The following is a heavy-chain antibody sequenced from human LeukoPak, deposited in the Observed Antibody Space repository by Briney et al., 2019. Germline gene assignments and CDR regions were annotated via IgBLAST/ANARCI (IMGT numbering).Heavy chain of an antibody. CDR3: ARASKDDLDY. CDR1: GFTFSSYA. Sequence: PGRSLRLSCAASGFTFSSYAMHWVRQAPGKGLEWVAVISYDGSNKYYADSVKGRFTISRDNSKNTLYLQMNSLRAEDTAVYYCARASKDDLDYWGQGTLVTVSS. V-gene: IGHV3-30*04. CDR2: ISYDGSNK. J-gene: IGHJ4*02. D-gene: IGHD5-24*01.